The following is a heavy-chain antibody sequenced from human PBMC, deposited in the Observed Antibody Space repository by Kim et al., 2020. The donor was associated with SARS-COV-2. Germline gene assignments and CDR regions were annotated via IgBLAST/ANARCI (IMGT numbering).Heavy chain of an antibody. Sequence: GGSLRLYCAASGFSVSDSYMSWVRQAPGKGLEWVLVIYIGGSTSYADSVRGRFSISRHNSKNTIDLQMDSLRTGDTAVYYCAREVGRSGWNIWGQGTLVT. CDR1: GFSVSDSY. CDR3: AREVGRSGWNI. D-gene: IGHD6-19*01. V-gene: IGHV3-53*04. CDR2: IYIGGST. J-gene: IGHJ4*02.